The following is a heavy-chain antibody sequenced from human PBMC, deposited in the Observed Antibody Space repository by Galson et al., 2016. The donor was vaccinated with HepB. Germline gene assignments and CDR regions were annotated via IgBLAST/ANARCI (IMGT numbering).Heavy chain of an antibody. D-gene: IGHD2-2*02. CDR3: ARGGCSSTSCYRGRYYYYYYMDV. V-gene: IGHV3-33*01. CDR1: GFTFSSYG. Sequence: SLRLSCAASGFTFSSYGMHWVRQAPGKGLEWVAVIWYDGSNKYYADSVKGRFTISRDNSKNTLYLQMNSLRAEDTAGYYCARGGCSSTSCYRGRYYYYYYMDVWGKGTTVTVSS. CDR2: IWYDGSNK. J-gene: IGHJ6*03.